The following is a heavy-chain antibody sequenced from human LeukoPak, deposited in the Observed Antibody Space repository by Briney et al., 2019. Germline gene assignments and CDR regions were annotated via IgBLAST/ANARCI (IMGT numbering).Heavy chain of an antibody. CDR3: AKPYSSGWYSGGLFDY. J-gene: IGHJ4*02. Sequence: TGGSLRLSCAASGFTFSDYYMSWIRQAPGKGLEWVSYISSSGSTIYYADSVKGRFTISRDNAKNSLYLQMNSLRAEDTAVYYCAKPYSSGWYSGGLFDYWGQGTLVTVSS. D-gene: IGHD6-19*01. CDR2: ISSSGSTI. CDR1: GFTFSDYY. V-gene: IGHV3-11*04.